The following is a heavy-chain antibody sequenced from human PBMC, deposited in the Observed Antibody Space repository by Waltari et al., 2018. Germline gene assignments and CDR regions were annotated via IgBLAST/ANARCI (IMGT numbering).Heavy chain of an antibody. D-gene: IGHD3-10*01. J-gene: IGHJ4*02. CDR1: GDSISSGDYC. Sequence: QVQLQESGPGLVKASQTLSLTCTVSGDSISSGDYCWNWIRQHPGNGLEWIGYISYSGRTSYNPSFNSRVTISVETSQNQFSLKLSSVTAADTAVYYCARATFGDLFLFDFWGPGTLVSVSS. V-gene: IGHV4-31*03. CDR2: ISYSGRT. CDR3: ARATFGDLFLFDF.